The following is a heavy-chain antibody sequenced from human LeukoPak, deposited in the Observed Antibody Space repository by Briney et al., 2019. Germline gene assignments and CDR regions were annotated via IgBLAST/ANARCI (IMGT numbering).Heavy chain of an antibody. Sequence: ASVKVSRKASGGTFSSYAISWVRQAPGQGLEWMGGIIPIFGTANYAQKFQGRVTITADESTSTAYMELSSLRSEDTAVYYCARLTRDSSGYYLYWFDPWGQGTLVTVSS. V-gene: IGHV1-69*13. CDR1: GGTFSSYA. CDR3: ARLTRDSSGYYLYWFDP. J-gene: IGHJ5*02. D-gene: IGHD3-22*01. CDR2: IIPIFGTA.